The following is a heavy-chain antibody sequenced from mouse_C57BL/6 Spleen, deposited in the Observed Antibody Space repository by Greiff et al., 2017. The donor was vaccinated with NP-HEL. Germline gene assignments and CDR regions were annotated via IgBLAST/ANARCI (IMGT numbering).Heavy chain of an antibody. D-gene: IGHD1-1*01. J-gene: IGHJ2*01. CDR3: ARERITTVVATVDY. CDR1: GYTFTDYY. CDR2: INPYNGGT. Sequence: EVQLQQSGPVLVKPGASVKMSCKASGYTFTDYYMNWVKQSHGKSLEWIGVINPYNGGTSYNQKFKGKATLTVDKSSSTAYMELNSLTSEDSAVYYCARERITTVVATVDYWGQGTTLTVSS. V-gene: IGHV1-19*01.